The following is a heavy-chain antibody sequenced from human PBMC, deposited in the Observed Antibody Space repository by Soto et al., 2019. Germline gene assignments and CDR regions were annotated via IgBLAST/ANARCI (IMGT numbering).Heavy chain of an antibody. D-gene: IGHD3-3*01. Sequence: PSETLSLPCAAYGGSFSGYYWSWIRQPPGNGLEWISEINHSGSTKYSPSLKSLVTRSVLRSKCQGSLKLRYVTAADTAVYYCARGGGPITIFGVVIIRSNYFDYWGQGTLVTVSS. J-gene: IGHJ4*02. V-gene: IGHV4-34*01. CDR1: GGSFSGYY. CDR3: ARGGGPITIFGVVIIRSNYFDY. CDR2: INHSGST.